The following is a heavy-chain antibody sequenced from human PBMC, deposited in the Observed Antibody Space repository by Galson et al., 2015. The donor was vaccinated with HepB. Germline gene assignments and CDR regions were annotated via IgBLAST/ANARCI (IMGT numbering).Heavy chain of an antibody. D-gene: IGHD3-10*01. V-gene: IGHV3-21*01. CDR2: ISSSSSYI. CDR1: GFTFSSYS. CDR3: ARATRGVIREPPDV. J-gene: IGHJ6*02. Sequence: SLRLSCAASGFTFSSYSMNWVRQAPGKGLEWVSSISSSSSYIYYADSVKGRFTISRDNAKNSLYLQMNSLRAEDTAVYYCARATRGVIREPPDVWGQGTTVTVSS.